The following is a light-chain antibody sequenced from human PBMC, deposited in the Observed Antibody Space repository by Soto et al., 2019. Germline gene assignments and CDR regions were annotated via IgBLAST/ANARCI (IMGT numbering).Light chain of an antibody. CDR3: QQYNNWPIT. CDR1: QSVADN. J-gene: IGKJ5*01. CDR2: GAS. V-gene: IGKV3-15*01. Sequence: VMTQCPATLSVAPGERVTLSCRSSQSVADNLAWFQQKPGQGPRLLIYGASTRATGIPARFSGSGSETDFTLTISSLRSEDSAVYHCQQYNNWPITFGQGTRLEI.